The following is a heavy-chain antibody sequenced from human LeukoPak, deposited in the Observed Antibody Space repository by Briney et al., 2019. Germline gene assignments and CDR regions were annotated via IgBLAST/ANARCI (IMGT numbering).Heavy chain of an antibody. CDR3: ARRGYGSGNYYFPN. CDR1: GYIISNHY. V-gene: IGHV5-51*01. Sequence: GESLKISCKGSGYIISNHYIGSVRLMAGKGLEWMGILYPGDSDTRYSPSVQGQVNISAHKSISTAYLQWSILKASETAMYYCARRGYGSGNYYFPNWGQGTLVTVSS. D-gene: IGHD3-10*01. CDR2: LYPGDSDT. J-gene: IGHJ4*02.